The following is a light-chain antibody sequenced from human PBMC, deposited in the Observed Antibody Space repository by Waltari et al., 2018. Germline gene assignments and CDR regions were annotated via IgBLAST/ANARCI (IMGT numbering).Light chain of an antibody. V-gene: IGLV1-40*01. Sequence: QSVLTQPPSVSGAPGQRVTISCTGSSSNIGAAYDVHWYQQIPGTAPKLLIYLNTNRPSVVPDRFSGSKSGTSASLAITGLQAEDEADYYCQSYDTSLRSSVFGGGTKLTVL. CDR1: SSNIGAAYD. CDR2: LNT. J-gene: IGLJ2*01. CDR3: QSYDTSLRSSV.